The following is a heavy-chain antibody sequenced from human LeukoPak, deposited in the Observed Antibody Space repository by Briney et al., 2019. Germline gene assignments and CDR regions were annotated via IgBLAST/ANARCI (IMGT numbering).Heavy chain of an antibody. V-gene: IGHV3-74*01. Sequence: GGSLRLSCAASGFTFGTYWMHWVRQTPEKGLVWVARISSDGSATIYTDSVRGRFTISRDNPKNTLYLQMNSLTAEDTAVYYCARDRSGYDYGVYSYWGQGTLVTVSS. D-gene: IGHD5-12*01. CDR3: ARDRSGYDYGVYSY. CDR2: ISSDGSAT. CDR1: GFTFGTYW. J-gene: IGHJ4*02.